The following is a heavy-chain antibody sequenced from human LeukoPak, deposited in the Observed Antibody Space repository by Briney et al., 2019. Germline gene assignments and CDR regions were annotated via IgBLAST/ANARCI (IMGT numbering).Heavy chain of an antibody. V-gene: IGHV3-11*01. J-gene: IGHJ6*02. CDR3: ARNTVAGYTRYYYGMDV. CDR2: ISRSGSTI. D-gene: IGHD6-19*01. CDR1: GFTFSDYY. Sequence: GGSLKLSCEASGFTFSDYYMSWIRQAPGQGLEWVSYISRSGSTIYYADSVKGRFTISRDNAKNSLYLQMNSLRAEDTAVYYCARNTVAGYTRYYYGMDVWGQGTTATVSS.